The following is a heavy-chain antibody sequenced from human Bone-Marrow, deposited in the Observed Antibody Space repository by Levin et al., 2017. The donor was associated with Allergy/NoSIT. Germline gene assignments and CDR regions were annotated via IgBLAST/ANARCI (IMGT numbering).Heavy chain of an antibody. J-gene: IGHJ4*02. CDR2: ISSGSSTI. Sequence: LSLTCAASGSTFRSYNMNWVRQAPGKGLEWVSYISSGSSTIYYADSVKGRFTISRDNARNSLSLQMTSLRDEDTAVYYCVKGGPNTLNYWGQGTLVTVSS. D-gene: IGHD2-15*01. V-gene: IGHV3-48*02. CDR3: VKGGPNTLNY. CDR1: GSTFRSYN.